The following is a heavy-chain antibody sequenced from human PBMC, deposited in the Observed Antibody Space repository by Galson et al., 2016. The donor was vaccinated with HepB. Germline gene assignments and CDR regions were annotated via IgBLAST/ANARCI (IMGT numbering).Heavy chain of an antibody. CDR1: GFTFNNYA. Sequence: SLRLSCAASGFTFNNYAMTWVRQGPGKGLEWVSGIVIGGTTHYTESVKGRFTISRDNSKSTVYLQMISLRAEDTAVYYCVRWVSGAADYWGQGALVTVSS. CDR3: VRWVSGAADY. CDR2: IVIGGTT. J-gene: IGHJ4*02. V-gene: IGHV3-23*01. D-gene: IGHD5-24*01.